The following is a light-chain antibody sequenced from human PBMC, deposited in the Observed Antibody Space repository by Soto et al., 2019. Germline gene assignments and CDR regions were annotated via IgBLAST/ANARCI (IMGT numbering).Light chain of an antibody. Sequence: QSALAQPASVSGSPEQSITISCTGTSSDVGGYNYVSWYQQHPGKAPKLMIYEVRNRPSGVSNRFSGSKSGNTASLTISGLQAEDEADYYCQSYDTSLGVWVFGGGTKLTVL. CDR2: EVR. CDR3: QSYDTSLGVWV. V-gene: IGLV2-14*01. J-gene: IGLJ3*02. CDR1: SSDVGGYNY.